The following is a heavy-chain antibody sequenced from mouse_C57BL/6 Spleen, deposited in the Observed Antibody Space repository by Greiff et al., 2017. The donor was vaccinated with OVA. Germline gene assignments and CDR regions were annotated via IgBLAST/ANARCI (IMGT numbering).Heavy chain of an antibody. V-gene: IGHV2-2*01. CDR1: GFSLTSYG. J-gene: IGHJ3*01. Sequence: QVQLKESGPGLVQPSQSLSITCTVSGFSLTSYGVHWVRQSPGKGLEWLGVIWSGGSTDYTAAFISRLSISKDNSKSQVFFKMNSLQADDTAIYYCARGDGYSWFAYWGQGTLVTVSA. D-gene: IGHD2-3*01. CDR2: IWSGGST. CDR3: ARGDGYSWFAY.